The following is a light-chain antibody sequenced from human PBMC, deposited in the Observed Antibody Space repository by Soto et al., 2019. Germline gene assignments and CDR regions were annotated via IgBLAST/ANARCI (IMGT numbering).Light chain of an antibody. CDR3: QQSYSTSWT. J-gene: IGKJ1*01. CDR2: KAT. CDR1: QNIGSW. V-gene: IGKV1-5*03. Sequence: MIHPAATRSAYEGDGVTITCRASQNIGSWLAWYQQKPGEAPKLLISKATNLQSGVPSRFSGSGSGTDFTLTISSLQPEDFATYYCQQSYSTSWTFGQGTKVDIK.